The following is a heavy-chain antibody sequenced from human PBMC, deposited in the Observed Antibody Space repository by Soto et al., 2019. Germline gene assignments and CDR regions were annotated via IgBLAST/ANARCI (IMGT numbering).Heavy chain of an antibody. CDR2: IRSKAYGGTT. CDR3: TRARRPYIAARPDWHYYYYMDV. V-gene: IGHV3-49*03. J-gene: IGHJ6*03. Sequence: PGGSLRLSCTASGFTFGDYAMSWFRQAPGKGLEWVGFIRSKAYGGTTEYAASVKGRFTISRDDSKSIAYLQMNSLKTGDTAVYYCTRARRPYIAARPDWHYYYYMDVWGKGTTVTVSS. CDR1: GFTFGDYA. D-gene: IGHD6-6*01.